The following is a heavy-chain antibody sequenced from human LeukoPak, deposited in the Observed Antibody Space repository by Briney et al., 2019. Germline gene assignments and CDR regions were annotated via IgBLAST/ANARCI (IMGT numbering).Heavy chain of an antibody. J-gene: IGHJ3*02. CDR3: AREYSAFEI. D-gene: IGHD1-1*01. CDR2: IHYSGST. CDR1: GGSISTYY. V-gene: IGHV4-59*01. Sequence: SETLSLTCTVSGGSISTYYWSWIRQPPGKGLEWIGYIHYSGSTSYNPSPKSRITISVDTSKNQLFLILNSVTAADTAVYYCAREYSAFEIWGQGTMVTVSS.